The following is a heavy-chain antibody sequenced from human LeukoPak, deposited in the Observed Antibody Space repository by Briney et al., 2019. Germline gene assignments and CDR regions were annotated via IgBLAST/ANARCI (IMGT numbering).Heavy chain of an antibody. J-gene: IGHJ3*02. CDR1: GYTFTSYY. Sequence: ASVKVSCKASGYTFTSYYMHWVRQAPGQGLEWMGLINPSGCSTSYAQKFQGRVTMTRDTSTSTVYMELSSLRSEDRAVYYCARYLGRSSDIVVVVAATPASAEYAFDIWGQGTRVTVSS. CDR3: ARYLGRSSDIVVVVAATPASAEYAFDI. CDR2: INPSGCST. D-gene: IGHD2-15*01. V-gene: IGHV1-46*01.